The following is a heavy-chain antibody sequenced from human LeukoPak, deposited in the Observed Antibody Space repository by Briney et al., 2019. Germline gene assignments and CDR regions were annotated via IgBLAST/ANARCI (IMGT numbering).Heavy chain of an antibody. CDR1: GFNFNDHT. J-gene: IGHJ4*02. CDR2: ITWDGRTT. Sequence: PGGSLRLSCVASGFNFNDHTMHWVRHPPGKGLEWVGLITWDGRTTYYADPLKGQFTISRDNSRNSLFLQIHSLKNEDSGLYYCAKEGTGHDDIPEYYFDYWGRGTVVTVS. V-gene: IGHV3-43*01. D-gene: IGHD5-12*01. CDR3: AKEGTGHDDIPEYYFDY.